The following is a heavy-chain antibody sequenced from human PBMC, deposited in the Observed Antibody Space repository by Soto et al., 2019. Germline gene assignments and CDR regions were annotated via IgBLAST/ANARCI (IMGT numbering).Heavy chain of an antibody. J-gene: IGHJ5*02. CDR2: FYSSGSI. CDR1: GGSISNYY. CDR3: ARMYSSGSGWFHP. Sequence: SETLSLTCNVSGGSISNYYWNWIRQPPGKRLEWIGSFYSSGSIIYNPSLRSRVSISGDMSTNQFSMSLTSVIAADTARYYCARMYSSGSGWFHPWGQGTLVTVSS. V-gene: IGHV4-4*08. D-gene: IGHD6-19*01.